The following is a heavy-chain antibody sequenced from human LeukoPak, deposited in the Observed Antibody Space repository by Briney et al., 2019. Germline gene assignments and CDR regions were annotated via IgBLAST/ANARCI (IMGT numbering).Heavy chain of an antibody. CDR3: AKGDGGNFDY. CDR1: GDSVSSNSAA. D-gene: IGHD4-23*01. V-gene: IGHV6-1*01. J-gene: IGHJ4*02. CDR2: TYYKSKWYN. Sequence: SQTLSLTCAISGDSVSSNSAAWNWIRQSPSRGLEWLGRTYYKSKWYNNYAVSVKSRITIKPDTSKNQFSLQSNSVTPEDTAVYYCAKGDGGNFDYWGQGTLVTVSS.